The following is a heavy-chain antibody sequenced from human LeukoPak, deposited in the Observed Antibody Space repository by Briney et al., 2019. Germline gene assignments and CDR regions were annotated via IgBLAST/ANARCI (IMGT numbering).Heavy chain of an antibody. V-gene: IGHV4-39*01. J-gene: IGHJ3*02. Sequence: SGTLSLTCTVSGGSISRSSYYWGWIRQPPGKGLQWIGSIYYSDSGKMYYNPSLKSRVTISADTSKNQFSLKVRSVTAADTAVYYCARRPPALGAFDIWGQGAMVSVS. D-gene: IGHD7-27*01. CDR3: ARRPPALGAFDI. CDR2: IYYSDSGKM. CDR1: GGSISRSSYY.